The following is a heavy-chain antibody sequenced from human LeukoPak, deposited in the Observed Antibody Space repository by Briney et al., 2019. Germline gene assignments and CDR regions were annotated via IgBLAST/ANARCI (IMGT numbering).Heavy chain of an antibody. D-gene: IGHD1-26*01. CDR2: IYPGDSDT. CDR3: ARILNGSYSTTWYYYGMDV. Sequence: GESLKISCKGSGYSFTSYWIGWVRQMPGKGLEWMGIIYPGDSDTRYSPSFQGQVTISADKSISTAYLQWSSLKASDTAMYYCARILNGSYSTTWYYYGMDVWGQGTTVTVSS. J-gene: IGHJ6*02. CDR1: GYSFTSYW. V-gene: IGHV5-51*01.